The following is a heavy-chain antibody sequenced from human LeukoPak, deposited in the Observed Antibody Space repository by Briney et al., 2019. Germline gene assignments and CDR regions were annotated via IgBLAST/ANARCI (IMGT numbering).Heavy chain of an antibody. CDR2: IYPGDSDT. D-gene: IGHD4-17*01. Sequence: HGESLKISCKGSGYIITSYWIGCVRQMPGKGLEWMGIIYPGDSDTRYSPSFQGQVTISADKSISTAYLQWSSLKASDTAMYYCARPDYGDTHDAFDIWGQGTMVTVSS. CDR3: ARPDYGDTHDAFDI. CDR1: GYIITSYW. J-gene: IGHJ3*02. V-gene: IGHV5-51*01.